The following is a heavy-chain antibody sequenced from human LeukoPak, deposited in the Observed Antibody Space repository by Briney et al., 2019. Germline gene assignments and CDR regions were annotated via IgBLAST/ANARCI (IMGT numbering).Heavy chain of an antibody. V-gene: IGHV3-7*03. CDR2: IKQDGSEK. D-gene: IGHD1-26*01. CDR3: ARRGSYCFDY. J-gene: IGHJ4*02. CDR1: GFTFSGYW. Sequence: GGSLRLSCAASGFTFSGYWMSWVRQAPGKGLEWVANIKQDGSEKYYVDSVKGRFTISRDNAKNSLYLQMNSLRAEDTAVYYCARRGSYCFDYWGQGTLVTVSS.